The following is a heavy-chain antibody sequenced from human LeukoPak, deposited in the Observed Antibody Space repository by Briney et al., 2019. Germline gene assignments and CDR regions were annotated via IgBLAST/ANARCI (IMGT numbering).Heavy chain of an antibody. V-gene: IGHV7-4-1*02. D-gene: IGHD3-3*01. J-gene: IGHJ4*02. CDR3: ARGLTEYYDFWSGYPLYYFDY. CDR1: GYTFTSYA. Sequence: ASVKVSCKASGYTFTSYAMNWVRQAPGQGLEWMGWINTNTGNPTYAQGFTGRFVFSLDTSASTAYLQISSLKAEDTAVYYCARGLTEYYDFWSGYPLYYFDYWGQGTLVTVSS. CDR2: INTNTGNP.